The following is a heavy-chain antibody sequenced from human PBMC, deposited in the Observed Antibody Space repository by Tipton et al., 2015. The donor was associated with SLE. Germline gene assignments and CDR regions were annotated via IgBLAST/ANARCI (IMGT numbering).Heavy chain of an antibody. D-gene: IGHD3-10*01. J-gene: IGHJ4*02. CDR1: GHSISSGYS. Sequence: LRLSCTVSGHSISSGYSWAWIRQPPGEGLEWIGSFYHSGRTYYTPSLKSRATISVNTSKNQFSLGLHSVTAADTAVYYCARYPMLRGAVDYWGQGTLVIVSS. CDR2: FYHSGRT. V-gene: IGHV4-38-2*02. CDR3: ARYPMLRGAVDY.